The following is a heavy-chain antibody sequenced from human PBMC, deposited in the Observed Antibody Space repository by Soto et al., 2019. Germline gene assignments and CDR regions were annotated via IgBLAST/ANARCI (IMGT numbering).Heavy chain of an antibody. D-gene: IGHD2-2*01. CDR3: ARVEEDVVVPAAALSNWFDP. CDR1: GGSTSSGGYY. Sequence: SETLSLTCTVSGGSTSSGGYYWSWIRQHPGKGLEWIGYIYYSGSTYYNPSLKSRVTISVDTSKNQFSLKLSSVTAADTAVYYCARVEEDVVVPAAALSNWFDPWGQGTLVTVSS. J-gene: IGHJ5*02. CDR2: IYYSGST. V-gene: IGHV4-31*03.